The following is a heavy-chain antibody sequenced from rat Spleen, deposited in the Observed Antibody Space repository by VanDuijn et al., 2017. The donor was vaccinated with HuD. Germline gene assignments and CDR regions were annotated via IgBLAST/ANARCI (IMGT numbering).Heavy chain of an antibody. D-gene: IGHD1-2*01. CDR3: ETDQGSSYIYVYWYFDF. V-gene: IGHV5-31*01. Sequence: EVQLVESGGGLVHPGRSLKLSCVASGFTFNNYWMTWIRQAPGKGLEWVASITNTGGNTYYPDSVRSRFTLSRDDAKSTLYLQMDSRRSEDTATYYCETDQGSSYIYVYWYFDFWCPGTMVTVSS. CDR1: GFTFNNYW. J-gene: IGHJ1*01. CDR2: ITNTGGNT.